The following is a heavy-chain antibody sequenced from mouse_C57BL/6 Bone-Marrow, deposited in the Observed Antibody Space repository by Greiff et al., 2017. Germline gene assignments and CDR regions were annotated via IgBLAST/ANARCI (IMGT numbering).Heavy chain of an antibody. CDR2: ISNGGGST. CDR3: ARHDDFLYYAMDY. V-gene: IGHV5-12*01. J-gene: IGHJ4*01. Sequence: EVMLVESGGGLVQPGGSLKLSCAASGFTFSDYYMYWVRQTPEKRLEWVAYISNGGGSTYYPDTVKGRFTISRDNAKNTLYLQMSRLKSEDTAMYYCARHDDFLYYAMDYWGQGTSVTVSS. D-gene: IGHD2-4*01. CDR1: GFTFSDYY.